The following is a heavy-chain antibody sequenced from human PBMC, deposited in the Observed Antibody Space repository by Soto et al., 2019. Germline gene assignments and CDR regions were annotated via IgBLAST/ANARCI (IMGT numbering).Heavy chain of an antibody. CDR2: MFYGVST. J-gene: IGHJ4*02. Sequence: PSETPLTCTVSGSSINSSGYYWGWIRQPPGKGLEWIGSMFYGVSTYYNPSLKSRVTVSVDTSKNQFSLNLRSVTAADTAVYYCARLPSRHLVDYWGQGTLVTVSS. CDR1: GSSINSSGYY. CDR3: ARLPSRHLVDY. V-gene: IGHV4-39*01. D-gene: IGHD3-3*02.